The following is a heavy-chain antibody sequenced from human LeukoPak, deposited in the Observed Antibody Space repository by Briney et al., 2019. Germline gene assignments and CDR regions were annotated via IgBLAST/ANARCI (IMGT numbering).Heavy chain of an antibody. D-gene: IGHD5-12*01. CDR1: GFTFSSYA. J-gene: IGHJ6*02. CDR2: ISGSGGST. Sequence: GGSLRLSCAAPGFTFSSYAMSWVRQAPGKGLEWVSAISGSGGSTYYADSVKGRFTISRDNSKNSLYLQMNSLRTEDTALYYCAKAATTYYYYGMDVWGQGTTVTVSS. V-gene: IGHV3-23*01. CDR3: AKAATTYYYYGMDV.